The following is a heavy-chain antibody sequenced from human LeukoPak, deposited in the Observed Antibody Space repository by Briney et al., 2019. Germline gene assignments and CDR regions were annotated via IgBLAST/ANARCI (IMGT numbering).Heavy chain of an antibody. J-gene: IGHJ3*01. CDR2: INPNSGGT. CDR1: GYTFTGYY. D-gene: IGHD3-22*01. CDR3: ATQFDYDRSAYYLRAFDL. Sequence: SVKVSCKASGYTFTGYYMHWVRQAPGQGLEWMGWINPNSGGTNYAQKFQGRVTMTRDTSISTAYMELTSLTSEDTAVYYCATQFDYDRSAYYLRAFDLWGQGTKVTVSS. V-gene: IGHV1-2*02.